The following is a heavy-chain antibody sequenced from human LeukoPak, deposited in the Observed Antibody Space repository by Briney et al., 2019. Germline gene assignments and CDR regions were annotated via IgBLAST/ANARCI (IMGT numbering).Heavy chain of an antibody. V-gene: IGHV3-30*02. CDR3: AKEGRGGYDFWSGYYSSFDY. J-gene: IGHJ4*02. CDR1: GFTFSSYD. CDR2: IRFDGNKK. Sequence: GGSLRLSCAASGFTFSSYDIHWVRQGPGKGLEWVTFIRFDGNKKQYADSVKGRFTISRDNAKNSLYLQMNSLRAEDMALYYCAKEGRGGYDFWSGYYSSFDYWGQGTLVTVSS. D-gene: IGHD3-3*01.